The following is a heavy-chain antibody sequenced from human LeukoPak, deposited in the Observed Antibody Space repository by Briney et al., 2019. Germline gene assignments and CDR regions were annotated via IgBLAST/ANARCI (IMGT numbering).Heavy chain of an antibody. V-gene: IGHV4-4*02. CDR2: IYHSGST. D-gene: IGHD5-24*01. Sequence: PSETLSLTCAVSGGSISSSDWWSWVRQPPGKGLEWIGEIYHSGSTNYNPSLKRRVTMSMDKSNNQFSLRLNSVTAADTAVYYCARATDGYAFDIWGQGTVVTVSS. CDR3: ARATDGYAFDI. CDR1: GGSISSSDW. J-gene: IGHJ3*02.